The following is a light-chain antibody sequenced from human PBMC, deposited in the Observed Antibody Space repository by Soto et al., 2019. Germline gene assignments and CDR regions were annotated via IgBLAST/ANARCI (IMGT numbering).Light chain of an antibody. CDR3: QQANSFPLA. V-gene: IGKV1-12*01. CDR1: QDIGSW. Sequence: DIQMTQSPSSVSASVGDRVTITCRASQDIGSWLAWYQQKPGKAPNLLIYAASSLQGGVTSRFSGSGSGTNFTLTISSLQPEDFTTYYCQQANSFPLAFGGGTKVEIK. J-gene: IGKJ4*01. CDR2: AAS.